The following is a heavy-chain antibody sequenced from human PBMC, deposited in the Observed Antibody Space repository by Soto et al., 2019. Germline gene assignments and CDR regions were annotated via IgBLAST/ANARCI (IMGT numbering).Heavy chain of an antibody. D-gene: IGHD2-2*01. J-gene: IGHJ4*02. CDR1: GFTFSSYG. Sequence: GGSLRLSCAASGFTFSSYGMHWVRQAPGKGLEWVAVIWYDGSNKYYADSVKGRFTISRDNSKNTLYLQMNSLRAEDTAVYYCARDSGTDIVVVPAAPTFDYWGQGTLVTVSS. CDR3: ARDSGTDIVVVPAAPTFDY. CDR2: IWYDGSNK. V-gene: IGHV3-33*01.